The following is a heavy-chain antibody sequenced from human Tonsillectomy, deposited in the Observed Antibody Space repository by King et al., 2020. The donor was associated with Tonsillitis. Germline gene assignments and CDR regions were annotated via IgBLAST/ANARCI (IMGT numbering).Heavy chain of an antibody. J-gene: IGHJ4*02. V-gene: IGHV3-7*04. CDR3: AGGRGGLIDY. CDR2: IEQDGSER. CDR1: GFTFSSYW. Sequence: DVQLVESGGGLVQPGGSLRLSCAASGFTFSSYWMNWVRQAPGKGLEWVAIIEQDGSERLYVDSVKGRFTISRDNAKNSLYLQMDSLRAEDTAVYYCAGGRGGLIDYWGQGGLVTVSS.